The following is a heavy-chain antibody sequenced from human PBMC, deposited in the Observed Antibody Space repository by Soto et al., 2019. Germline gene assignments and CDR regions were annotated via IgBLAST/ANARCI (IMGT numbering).Heavy chain of an antibody. V-gene: IGHV3-23*01. CDR1: GFTFNTYA. CDR3: AKNGDFWSWGMDV. Sequence: PGGSLRLSCAASGFTFNTYAITWVRQAPGKGLEWVSLISESGDGTYYADSVKGRFTISRDNSQRTLNLQMNSLRAEDTAVYYCAKNGDFWSWGMDVWGQGTTVTVSS. D-gene: IGHD3-3*01. J-gene: IGHJ6*02. CDR2: ISESGDGT.